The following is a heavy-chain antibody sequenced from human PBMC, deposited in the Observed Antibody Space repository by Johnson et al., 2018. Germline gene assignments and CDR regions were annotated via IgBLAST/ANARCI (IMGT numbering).Heavy chain of an antibody. J-gene: IGHJ6*02. CDR3: ARGGWVMDV. D-gene: IGHD3-16*01. CDR1: GFTFTSHC. CDR2: IQPDGRER. V-gene: IGHV3-7*01. Sequence: QPGGSLRLSCVSSGFTFTSHCISWVRQAQGKGLEWVANIQPDGRERHYVDSVEGRFTISRDNGKNSLYLQMNSLRGEDTAVYYCARGGWVMDVWGQGTSVTVSS.